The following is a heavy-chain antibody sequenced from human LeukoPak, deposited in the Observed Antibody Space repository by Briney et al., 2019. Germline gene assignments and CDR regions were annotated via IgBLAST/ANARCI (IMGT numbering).Heavy chain of an antibody. CDR2: IYTRANT. Sequence: SETLSLTCTVSGSSISGYYWTWIRQPAGKGLEWIGHIYTRANTNYSPSLKSRVTMSVDTSKNQFSLKLSSVTAADTAVYYCARLGAASTFDYWGQGTLVTVSS. V-gene: IGHV4-4*07. D-gene: IGHD2-15*01. CDR1: GSSISGYY. J-gene: IGHJ4*02. CDR3: ARLGAASTFDY.